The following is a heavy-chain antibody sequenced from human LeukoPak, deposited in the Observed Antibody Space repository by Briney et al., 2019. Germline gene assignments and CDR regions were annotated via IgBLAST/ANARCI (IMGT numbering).Heavy chain of an antibody. J-gene: IGHJ4*02. CDR1: GFTFSSYA. CDR3: AKSGDCSSTSCYDDY. Sequence: GGSLRLSCAASGFTFSSYAMSWVRQAPGKGLEWVSAISGSGGSTYCADSVKGRFTISRDNSKNTLYLQMNSLRAEDTAVYYCAKSGDCSSTSCYDDYWGQGTLVTVSS. D-gene: IGHD2-2*01. CDR2: ISGSGGST. V-gene: IGHV3-23*01.